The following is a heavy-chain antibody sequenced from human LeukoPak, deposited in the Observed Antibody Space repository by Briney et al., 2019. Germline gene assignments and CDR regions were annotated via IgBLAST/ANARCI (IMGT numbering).Heavy chain of an antibody. CDR3: ARVRGSGSYYTR. D-gene: IGHD3-10*01. J-gene: IGHJ4*02. CDR2: IKQDGSEK. V-gene: IGHV3-7*01. Sequence: GGSLRLSCAASGFTFSSYSMNWVRQAPGKGLEWVANIKQDGSEKYYVDSVKGRFTISRDNAKNSLYLQMNSLRAEDTAVYYCARVRGSGSYYTRWGQGTLVTVSS. CDR1: GFTFSSYS.